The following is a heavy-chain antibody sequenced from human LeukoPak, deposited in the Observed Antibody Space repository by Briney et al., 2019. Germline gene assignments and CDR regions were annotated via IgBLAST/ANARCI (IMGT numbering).Heavy chain of an antibody. Sequence: PGGSLRLSCVASGFTFSSYGMSWVRQAPAKGLEWVSAISGSGGSTYYADSVKGRFTISRDNSKNTLYLQMNSLRAEETAVYYCAKDRSGSYYFDYWGQGTLVTVSS. CDR2: ISGSGGST. CDR1: GFTFSSYG. V-gene: IGHV3-23*01. J-gene: IGHJ4*02. CDR3: AKDRSGSYYFDY. D-gene: IGHD1-26*01.